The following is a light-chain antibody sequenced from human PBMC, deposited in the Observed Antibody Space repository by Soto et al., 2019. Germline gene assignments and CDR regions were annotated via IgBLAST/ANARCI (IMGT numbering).Light chain of an antibody. V-gene: IGKV1-5*03. Sequence: DIPMTQSPSTLSASVGDRVTITCRASQSISSWLAWYQQKPGKAPKLLIYKASSLESGVPSRFSGSGSGTEFTLTISSLQPADFATYYCQQYNSYSRTFGQGTKVEIK. CDR2: KAS. CDR1: QSISSW. CDR3: QQYNSYSRT. J-gene: IGKJ1*01.